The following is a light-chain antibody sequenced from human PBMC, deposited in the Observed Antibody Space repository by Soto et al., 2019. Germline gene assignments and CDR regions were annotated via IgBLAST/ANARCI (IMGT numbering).Light chain of an antibody. Sequence: EIVMTQSPATLSVSPGERPTLYCRASQTISTNLAWYQQKPGQAPRLLIYGASSRATGIPDRSSGSGSGTDFTLTISRLEPEDFAVYYCQQYGSSGTFGQGTKVDIK. CDR3: QQYGSSGT. CDR2: GAS. J-gene: IGKJ1*01. CDR1: QTISTN. V-gene: IGKV3-20*01.